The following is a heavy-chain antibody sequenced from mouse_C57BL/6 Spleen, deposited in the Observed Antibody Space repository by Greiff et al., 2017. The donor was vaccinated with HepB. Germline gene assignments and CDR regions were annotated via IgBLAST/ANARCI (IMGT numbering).Heavy chain of an antibody. D-gene: IGHD2-3*01. Sequence: QVQLQQSGAELVRPGASVKLSCKASGYTFTDYYINWVKQRPGQGLEWIARIYPGSGNTYYNEKFKGKATLTAEKSSSTAYMQLSSLTSEDSAVYFCARGDGYYVGFAYWGQGTLVTVSA. V-gene: IGHV1-76*01. CDR1: GYTFTDYY. CDR3: ARGDGYYVGFAY. J-gene: IGHJ3*01. CDR2: IYPGSGNT.